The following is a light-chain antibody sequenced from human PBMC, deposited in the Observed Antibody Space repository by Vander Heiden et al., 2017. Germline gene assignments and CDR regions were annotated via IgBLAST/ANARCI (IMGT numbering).Light chain of an antibody. J-gene: IGKJ4*01. CDR3: QQYYSYPRLT. Sequence: AIRMTQSPSSFSASTGDRVTITCRASQGISSYLACYQQKPGKAPKLLIYAASTLQSGVPSRFSGSGSGTDFTLTISCLQSEDFATYYCQQYYSYPRLTFGGGTKVEIK. V-gene: IGKV1-8*01. CDR2: AAS. CDR1: QGISSY.